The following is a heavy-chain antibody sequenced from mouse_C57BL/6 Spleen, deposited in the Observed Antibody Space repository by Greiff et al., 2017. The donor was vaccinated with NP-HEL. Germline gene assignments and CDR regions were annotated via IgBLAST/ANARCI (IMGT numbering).Heavy chain of an antibody. CDR3: AKSYDGYFFFDY. J-gene: IGHJ2*01. V-gene: IGHV5-17*01. CDR2: ISSGSSTI. CDR1: GFTFSDYG. Sequence: EVQRVESGGGLVKPGGSLKLSCAASGFTFSDYGMHWVRQAPEKGLEWVAYISSGSSTIYYADTVKGRFTISRDNAKNTLFLQMTSLRSEDTAMYYFAKSYDGYFFFDYWGQGTTLTVSS. D-gene: IGHD2-3*01.